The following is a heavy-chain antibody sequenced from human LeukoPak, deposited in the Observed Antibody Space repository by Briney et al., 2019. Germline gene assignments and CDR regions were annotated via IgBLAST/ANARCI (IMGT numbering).Heavy chain of an antibody. CDR2: VSAGGCST. V-gene: IGHV3-23*01. CDR3: ANDEPPKGYSGSYFDY. D-gene: IGHD1-26*01. J-gene: IGHJ4*02. Sequence: TLRTYGIASLRQAPGNGLEWVSAVSAGGCSTCYADSVKGRFTISRDNSNPTLYVQMNCMRAEATARYSCANDEPPKGYSGSYFDYWGQGTLVTVSS. CDR1: TLRTYG.